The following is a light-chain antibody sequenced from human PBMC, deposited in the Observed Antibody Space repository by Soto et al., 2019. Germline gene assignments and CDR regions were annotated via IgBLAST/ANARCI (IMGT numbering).Light chain of an antibody. Sequence: QSVLTQPPSVSAAPGQTVTISCSGSSSNIGSNSVSWYQQLPGAAPKPLIYDNDKRPSGIPDRFSGSKSGTSATLGITGLQTGDEADYFCGTWDNSLSAVIFGGGTKLTVL. CDR3: GTWDNSLSAVI. CDR1: SSNIGSNS. CDR2: DND. V-gene: IGLV1-51*01. J-gene: IGLJ2*01.